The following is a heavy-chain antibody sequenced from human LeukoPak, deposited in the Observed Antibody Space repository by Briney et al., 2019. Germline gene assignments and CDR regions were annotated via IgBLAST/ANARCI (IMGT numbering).Heavy chain of an antibody. D-gene: IGHD6-13*01. V-gene: IGHV1-46*01. CDR2: INPSGGST. CDR3: ARGWGIAAAGTAGRSSWYFDL. CDR1: GYTFTSYY. Sequence: ASVKVSCKASGYTFTSYYMHWVRQAPGQGLEWMGIINPSGGSTSYAQKFQGGVTMTRDTSTSTVYMELSSLRSEDTAVYYCARGWGIAAAGTAGRSSWYFDLWGRGTLVTVSS. J-gene: IGHJ2*01.